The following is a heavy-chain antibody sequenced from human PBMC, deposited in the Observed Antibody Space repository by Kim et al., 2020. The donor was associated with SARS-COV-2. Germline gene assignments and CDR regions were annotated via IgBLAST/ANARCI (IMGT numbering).Heavy chain of an antibody. CDR2: ISGSGGST. V-gene: IGHV3-23*01. CDR1: GFTFSSYA. CDR3: AKVWGITMIVVVRTDAFDI. D-gene: IGHD3-22*01. Sequence: GGSLRLSCAASGFTFSSYAMSWVRQAPGKGLEWVSAISGSGGSTYYADSVKGRFTISRDNSKNTLYLQMNSLRAEDTAVYYCAKVWGITMIVVVRTDAFDIWGQGTMVTVSS. J-gene: IGHJ3*02.